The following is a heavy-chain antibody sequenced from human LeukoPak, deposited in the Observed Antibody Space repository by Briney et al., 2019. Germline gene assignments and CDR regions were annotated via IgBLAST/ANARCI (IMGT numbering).Heavy chain of an antibody. CDR1: GFTFSSYG. Sequence: GGSLRLSCAASGFTFSSYGMHWVRQAPGKGLEWVAFIRYDGSGKYYADSVKSRFTISRDNSKSTLYLQMNSLRAEDTAVYYCARANLLGFDYWGQGTLLTVSS. CDR2: IRYDGSGK. CDR3: ARANLLGFDY. V-gene: IGHV3-30*02. D-gene: IGHD2-15*01. J-gene: IGHJ4*02.